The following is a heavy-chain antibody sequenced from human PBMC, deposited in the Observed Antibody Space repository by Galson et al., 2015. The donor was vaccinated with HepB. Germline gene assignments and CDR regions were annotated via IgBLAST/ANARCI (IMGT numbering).Heavy chain of an antibody. Sequence: SLRLSCAASGFIFNNYGMHWVRQAPGKGLEWVAIISYDGSYKYYVDSVKGRFTISRDNSKNTLYLQMNSLRAEDTAVYYCAKSDYYCSSPSCKVAFYSYYYGIDVWGQGTTVTVSS. D-gene: IGHD2-2*01. J-gene: IGHJ6*02. CDR2: ISYDGSYK. V-gene: IGHV3-30*18. CDR1: GFIFNNYG. CDR3: AKSDYYCSSPSCKVAFYSYYYGIDV.